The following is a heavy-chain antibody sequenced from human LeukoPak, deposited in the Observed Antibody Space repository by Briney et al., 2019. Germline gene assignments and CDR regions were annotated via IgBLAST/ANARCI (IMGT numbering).Heavy chain of an antibody. CDR2: IYGNDDK. Sequence: SGPTLVKPTQTLTLTCTFSGFSLTTGAVVVVWVRQPPGKALEWLTFIYGNDDKCYSPSLASRLTLTKDTSKNEVVLTLSDMDYVDTAKYFCVHRTTVTSVDHWGQGILVTVSS. V-gene: IGHV2-5*01. CDR3: VHRTTVTSVDH. J-gene: IGHJ4*02. D-gene: IGHD4-17*01. CDR1: GFSLTTGAVV.